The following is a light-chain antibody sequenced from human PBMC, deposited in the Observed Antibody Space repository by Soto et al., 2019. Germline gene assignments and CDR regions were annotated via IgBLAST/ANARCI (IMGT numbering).Light chain of an antibody. V-gene: IGKV4-1*01. J-gene: IGKJ5*01. Sequence: DFVMTQSPDSLAVSLGERATINCKSSQSVLSSSNNKNYLAWHQQKPGQPPKLLIYWASTRESGVPDRFSGSGSGTYFTLPISSLHAEDVAVYYGQQDHSTPVTFGQGARLEIK. CDR1: QSVLSSSNNKNY. CDR2: WAS. CDR3: QQDHSTPVT.